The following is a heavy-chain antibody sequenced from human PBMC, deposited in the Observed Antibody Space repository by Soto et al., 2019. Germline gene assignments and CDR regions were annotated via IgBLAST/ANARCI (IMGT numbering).Heavy chain of an antibody. CDR2: IIPIFGTA. Sequence: SVKVSCKASGGTFSSYAISRVRQAPGQGLEWMGGIIPIFGTANYAQKFQGRVTITADKSTSTAYMELSSLRSEDTAVYYCARAVKRIKIFGVAASGMDVWGQGTTVTVSS. CDR1: GGTFSSYA. D-gene: IGHD3-3*01. J-gene: IGHJ6*02. V-gene: IGHV1-69*06. CDR3: ARAVKRIKIFGVAASGMDV.